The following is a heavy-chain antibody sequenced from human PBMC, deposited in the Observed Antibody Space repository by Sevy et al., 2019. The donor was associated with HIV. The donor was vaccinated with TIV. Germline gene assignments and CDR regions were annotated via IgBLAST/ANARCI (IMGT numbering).Heavy chain of an antibody. V-gene: IGHV1-8*01. CDR2: MNPNSGNT. CDR3: ARGYYQLLFYYYYYGMDV. D-gene: IGHD2-2*01. CDR1: GYTFTSYD. Sequence: VSVKVSCKASGYTFTSYDINWVRQATGQGLEWMGWMNPNSGNTGYAQKFQGRVTMTRNTSISTAYMELSSLRSEDTAVYYCARGYYQLLFYYYYYGMDVWGQGTTVTVSS. J-gene: IGHJ6*02.